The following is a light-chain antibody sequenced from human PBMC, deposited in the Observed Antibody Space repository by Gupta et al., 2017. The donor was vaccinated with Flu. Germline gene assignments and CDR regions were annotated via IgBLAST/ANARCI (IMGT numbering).Light chain of an antibody. Sequence: DIQLTQPSSFVSASVGDRVSINCRESQSISGWLTWYQQKSGEAPKLLIVATSSLRTGVTSRVSGSGSGTDFTLTITNLQPEDFATYYCQQAKPFPPRSFGQGTKVEIK. CDR3: QQAKPFPPRS. CDR1: QSISGW. J-gene: IGKJ2*03. V-gene: IGKV1-12*01. CDR2: ATS.